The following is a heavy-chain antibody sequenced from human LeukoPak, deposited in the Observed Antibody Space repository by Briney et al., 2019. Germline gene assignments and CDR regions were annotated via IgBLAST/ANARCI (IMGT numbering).Heavy chain of an antibody. D-gene: IGHD2-2*02. CDR2: INPNSGGT. CDR3: ASAYCSSTSCYTWGQFDY. Sequence: ASVKVSCKASGYTFTGYYMHWVRQAPGQGLEWMGWINPNSGGTNYAQKFQGRVTMTRDTSISTAYMELGRLRSDDTAVYYCASAYCSSTSCYTWGQFDYWGQGTLVTVSS. V-gene: IGHV1-2*02. CDR1: GYTFTGYY. J-gene: IGHJ4*02.